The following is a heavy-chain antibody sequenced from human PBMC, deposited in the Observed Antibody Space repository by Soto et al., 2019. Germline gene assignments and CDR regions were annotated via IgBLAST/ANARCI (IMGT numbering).Heavy chain of an antibody. D-gene: IGHD6-13*01. CDR1: GYSFGDYG. CDR3: ARNYFRLVAGGVFDY. CDR2: ISPYNGDT. Sequence: QVQLVQSGAEVKKPGASVKVSCKASGYSFGDYGVSRVRQAPGQGLEWMGWISPYNGDTNYAQNLQGRVTMTTDTSTTTAYIELRSLSSDDTAMYYWARNYFRLVAGGVFDYWGQGTQVTVSS. J-gene: IGHJ4*02. V-gene: IGHV1-18*01.